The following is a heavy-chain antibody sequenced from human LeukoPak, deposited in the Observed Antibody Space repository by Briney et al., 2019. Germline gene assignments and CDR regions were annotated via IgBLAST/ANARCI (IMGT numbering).Heavy chain of an antibody. CDR1: GDSISSGNYH. J-gene: IGHJ4*02. CDR2: IHHSGNA. Sequence: SETLSLTCTVSGDSISSGNYHWAWIWQPPGKGLECIGSIHHSGNAYYNSSLESRVTISVDMSKNQFSLQLRSVTAADTAVYYCTRVRQGSQSDYWGQGTLVTVSS. V-gene: IGHV4-39*07. CDR3: TRVRQGSQSDY.